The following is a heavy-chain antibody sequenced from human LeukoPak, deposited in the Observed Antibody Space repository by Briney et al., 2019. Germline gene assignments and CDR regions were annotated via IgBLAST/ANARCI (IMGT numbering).Heavy chain of an antibody. CDR2: ISSSGSTI. D-gene: IGHD2-15*01. V-gene: IGHV3-48*03. J-gene: IGHJ2*01. CDR3: ARDPGYCSGGSCYPGWYFDL. CDR1: GFTFSSYE. Sequence: GGSLRLSCAASGFTFSSYEMNWVRQAPGKGLEWVSYISSSGSTIYYADSVKGRFTISRDNAKNSLYLQMNSLRAEDTAVYYCARDPGYCSGGSCYPGWYFDLWGRGTLVTVSS.